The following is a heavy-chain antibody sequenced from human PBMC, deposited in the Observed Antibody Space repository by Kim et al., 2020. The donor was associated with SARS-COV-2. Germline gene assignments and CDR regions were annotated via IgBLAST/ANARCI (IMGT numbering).Heavy chain of an antibody. V-gene: IGHV4-30-4*01. J-gene: IGHJ4*02. CDR2: IYYSGST. CDR1: GGSISSGDYY. Sequence: TLSLTCTVSGGSISSGDYYWSWIRQPPGKGLEWIGYIYYSGSTYYNPSLKSRVTISVDTSKNQFSLKLSSVTAADTAVYYCAREQVVVITLLPDYWGQGTLVTVSS. D-gene: IGHD3-22*01. CDR3: AREQVVVITLLPDY.